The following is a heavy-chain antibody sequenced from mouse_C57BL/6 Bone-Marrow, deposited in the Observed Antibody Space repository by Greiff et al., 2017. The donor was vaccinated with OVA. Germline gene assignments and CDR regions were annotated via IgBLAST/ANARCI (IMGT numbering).Heavy chain of an antibody. D-gene: IGHD1-1*01. V-gene: IGHV1-82*01. J-gene: IGHJ2*01. CDR1: GYAFSSSW. CDR2: IYPGDGDT. Sequence: QVQLKESGPELVKPGASVKISCKASGYAFSSSWMNWVKQRPGKGLEWIGRIYPGDGDTNYNGKFKGKATLTADNSSSTAYMQLSSRTSEDSAVYFCARSDYGSSYDYWGQGTTLTVSS. CDR3: ARSDYGSSYDY.